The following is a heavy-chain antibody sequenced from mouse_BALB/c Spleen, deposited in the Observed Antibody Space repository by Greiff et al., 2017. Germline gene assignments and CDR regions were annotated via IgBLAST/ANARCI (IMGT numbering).Heavy chain of an antibody. Sequence: VQLQQSGAELVKPGASVKLSCKASGYTFTSYYMYWVKQRPGQGLEWIGEINPSNGGTNFNEKFKSKATLTVDKSSSTAYMQLSSLTSEDSAVYYCTRSTMITTGYAMDYWGQGTSVTVSS. J-gene: IGHJ4*01. CDR1: GYTFTSYY. CDR2: INPSNGGT. V-gene: IGHV1S81*02. D-gene: IGHD2-4*01. CDR3: TRSTMITTGYAMDY.